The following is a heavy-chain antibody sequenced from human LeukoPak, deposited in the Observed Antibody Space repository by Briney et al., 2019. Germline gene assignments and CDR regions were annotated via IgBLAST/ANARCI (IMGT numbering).Heavy chain of an antibody. J-gene: IGHJ4*02. CDR3: ARGGVEVGDALRFLEWLSEGVFDY. V-gene: IGHV3-20*04. Sequence: GGSLRLSCAASGFTFDDYGMSWVRQAPGKGLEWVSGINRNGGSTGYADSVKGRFTISRDNAKNSLYLQMNSLRAEDTALYYCARGGVEVGDALRFLEWLSEGVFDYWGQGTLVTVSS. CDR1: GFTFDDYG. CDR2: INRNGGST. D-gene: IGHD3-3*01.